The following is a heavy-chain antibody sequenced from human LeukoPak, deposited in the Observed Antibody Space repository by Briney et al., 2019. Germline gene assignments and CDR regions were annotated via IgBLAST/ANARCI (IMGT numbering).Heavy chain of an antibody. CDR1: GFTFSSYS. V-gene: IGHV3-30*18. D-gene: IGHD3-22*01. Sequence: GGSLRLSCAASGFTFSSYSMNWVRQAPGKGLEWVAFISYDGSKKYYADSLKGRFSISRDNSKSTLDLQMNSLRPEDTALYYCAKLGYDSSGSPRLVDYWGQGTLVTVSS. J-gene: IGHJ4*02. CDR3: AKLGYDSSGSPRLVDY. CDR2: ISYDGSKK.